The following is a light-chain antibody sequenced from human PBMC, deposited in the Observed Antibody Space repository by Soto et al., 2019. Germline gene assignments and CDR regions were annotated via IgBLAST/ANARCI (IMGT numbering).Light chain of an antibody. V-gene: IGLV1-44*01. CDR3: ATWDDSLKGV. J-gene: IGLJ1*01. CDR1: TSNIGSHS. Sequence: QSVLTQPPSASGTPGQRVTISCSGSTSNIGSHSVSWFQHLPGTAPNLLIITNNQRPSGVPDRFSGYKSGTSASLVISGLQSEDEADYYCATWDDSLKGVFGTGTKVTVL. CDR2: TNN.